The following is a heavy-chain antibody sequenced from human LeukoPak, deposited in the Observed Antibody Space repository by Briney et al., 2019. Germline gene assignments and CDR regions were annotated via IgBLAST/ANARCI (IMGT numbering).Heavy chain of an antibody. CDR3: ASGQVWNY. J-gene: IGHJ4*02. Sequence: PSETLPLTCTVSGGSISSSSYYWGWIRQPPGKGLEWIGSIYYSGSTYYNPSLKSRVTISVDTSKNQFSLKLSSVTAADTAVYYCASGQVWNYWGQGTLVTVSS. D-gene: IGHD3-16*01. CDR1: GGSISSSSYY. V-gene: IGHV4-39*01. CDR2: IYYSGST.